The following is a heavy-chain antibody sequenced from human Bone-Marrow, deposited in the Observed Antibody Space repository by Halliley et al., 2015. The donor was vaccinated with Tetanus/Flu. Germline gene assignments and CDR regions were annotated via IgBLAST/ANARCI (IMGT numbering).Heavy chain of an antibody. Sequence: EWVGGIVPSDSYTDYRPSFQGHVTMSADKSVTTAYLQWSSLEASDTATYYCARLGAVAERIIDVWGQGTTVSVSS. CDR3: ARLGAVAERIIDV. J-gene: IGHJ6*02. D-gene: IGHD6-19*01. V-gene: IGHV5-10-1*01. CDR2: IVPSDSYT.